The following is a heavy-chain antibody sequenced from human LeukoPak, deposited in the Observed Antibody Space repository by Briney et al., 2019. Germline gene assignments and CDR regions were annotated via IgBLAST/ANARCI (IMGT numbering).Heavy chain of an antibody. CDR3: ARVHPGSGSYVGMDV. J-gene: IGHJ6*02. Sequence: AGGSLRLSCAASGFTFSSYEMNWVRQAPGKGLEWVSYISSGGSIIYYADSVKGRFTISRDNSKNTLYLQMNSLRAEDTAVYYCARVHPGSGSYVGMDVWGQGTTVTVSS. CDR1: GFTFSSYE. CDR2: ISSGGSII. D-gene: IGHD3-10*01. V-gene: IGHV3-48*03.